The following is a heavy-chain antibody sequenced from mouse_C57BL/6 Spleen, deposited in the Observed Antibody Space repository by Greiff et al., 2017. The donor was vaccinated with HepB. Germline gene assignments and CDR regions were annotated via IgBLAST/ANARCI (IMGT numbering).Heavy chain of an antibody. CDR2: INSNNGGT. CDR1: GYTFTDYY. D-gene: IGHD2-5*01. CDR3: ARYPSYYSNYVGFAY. J-gene: IGHJ3*01. Sequence: EVQLQQSGPELVKPGASVKISCKASGYTFTDYYMNWVKQSHGKSLEWIGDINSNNGGTSYNQKFKGKATLTVDKSSSTAYMELRSLASEDSAVYYCARYPSYYSNYVGFAYWGQGTLVTVSA. V-gene: IGHV1-26*01.